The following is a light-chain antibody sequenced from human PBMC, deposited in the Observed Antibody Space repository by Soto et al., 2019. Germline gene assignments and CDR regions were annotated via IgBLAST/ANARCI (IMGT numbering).Light chain of an antibody. J-gene: IGLJ1*01. CDR1: SSDVGGYNY. V-gene: IGLV2-14*01. Sequence: QSALTQPASVSGSPGQSITISCTGTSSDVGGYNYVSWYQQHPGKAPKLIIYEVSNRPSGVSNRFSGSKSGDTASLTISGPHAEDEADYYCSSYTSSSTLYVFGTGTKLTVL. CDR2: EVS. CDR3: SSYTSSSTLYV.